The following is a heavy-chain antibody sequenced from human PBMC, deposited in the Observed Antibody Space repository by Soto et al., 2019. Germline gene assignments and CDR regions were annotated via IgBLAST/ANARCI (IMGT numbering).Heavy chain of an antibody. V-gene: IGHV3-23*01. CDR2: VSASGGNT. J-gene: IGHJ4*02. Sequence: VGSLRLSCAASGFTFSLYGMSWVRQAPGKGLEWVSTVSASGGNTYYADSVKGRFTISRDNSKNTLYLQMNSLRAEDTAVYYCAKWADYYDSSGYYCWGQGTLVTVSS. CDR1: GFTFSLYG. D-gene: IGHD3-22*01. CDR3: AKWADYYDSSGYYC.